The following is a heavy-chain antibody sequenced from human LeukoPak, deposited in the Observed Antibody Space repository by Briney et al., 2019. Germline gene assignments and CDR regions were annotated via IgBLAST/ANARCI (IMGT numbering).Heavy chain of an antibody. V-gene: IGHV4-59*01. CDR3: ARVGFVGSYYLDY. CDR1: GGSISSYY. CDR2: IYYGGST. Sequence: SETLSLTCTVSGGSISSYYWSWIRQPPGKGLEWIGYIYYGGSTNYNPSLKSRVTISVDTSKNQFSLKLSSVTTADTAVYYCARVGFVGSYYLDYWGQGTLVTVSS. J-gene: IGHJ4*02. D-gene: IGHD1-26*01.